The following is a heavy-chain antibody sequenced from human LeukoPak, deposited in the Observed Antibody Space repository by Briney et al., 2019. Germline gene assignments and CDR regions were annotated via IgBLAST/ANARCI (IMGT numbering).Heavy chain of an antibody. CDR2: ISSSSSTI. CDR3: ARARVVTGDFDY. D-gene: IGHD2-21*02. CDR1: GFTFSSYS. J-gene: IGHJ4*02. Sequence: GGSLRLSCAASGFTFSSYSMNWVRQAPGKGLEWLSCISSSSSTIYYADSVKGRFTISRDNAKNSLYLQMNSLRAEDTAVYYCARARVVTGDFDYWGQGTLVTVSS. V-gene: IGHV3-48*01.